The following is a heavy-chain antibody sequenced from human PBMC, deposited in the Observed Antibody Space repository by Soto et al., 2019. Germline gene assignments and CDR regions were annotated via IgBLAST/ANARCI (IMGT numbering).Heavy chain of an antibody. D-gene: IGHD2-15*01. V-gene: IGHV3-7*01. Sequence: GGSLRLSCEACGVTVSSYWMSWVRQAPGKGLEWVANIKQDGSEKYYVDSVKGRFTISRDNAEKSLFLQMNSLRAEDTGVYYCARYGGSDVSCYGLWGHGTLVTVSS. CDR1: GVTVSSYW. J-gene: IGHJ4*01. CDR2: IKQDGSEK. CDR3: ARYGGSDVSCYGL.